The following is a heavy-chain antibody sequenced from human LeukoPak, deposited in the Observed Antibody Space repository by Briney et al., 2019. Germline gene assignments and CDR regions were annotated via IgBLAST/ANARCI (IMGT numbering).Heavy chain of an antibody. Sequence: SETLSLTCTVSGGSISSHYWSWIRQPPGKGLEWIGYIYYSGSTNYNPSLKSRVTISVDTSKNQFSLKLSSVTAADTAVYYCARVSGKLDFDYWGQGTLATVSS. CDR1: GGSISSHY. CDR2: IYYSGST. D-gene: IGHD3-10*01. J-gene: IGHJ4*02. CDR3: ARVSGKLDFDY. V-gene: IGHV4-59*11.